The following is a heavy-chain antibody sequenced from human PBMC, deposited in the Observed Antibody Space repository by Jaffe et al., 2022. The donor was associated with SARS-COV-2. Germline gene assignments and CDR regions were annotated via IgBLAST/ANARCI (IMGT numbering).Heavy chain of an antibody. J-gene: IGHJ2*01. V-gene: IGHV3-30*18. CDR2: ISYDGSNK. CDR1: GFSFSSNG. D-gene: IGHD6-19*01. CDR3: AKGGSSGWYGWYFDL. Sequence: QVQLVESGGGVVQPGRSLRLSCAASGFSFSSNGMHWVRQAPGKGLEWVAVISYDGSNKYYADSVKGRFTISRDNSKNTLYLQMNSLRADDTAVYYCAKGGSSGWYGWYFDLWGRGTLVTVSS.